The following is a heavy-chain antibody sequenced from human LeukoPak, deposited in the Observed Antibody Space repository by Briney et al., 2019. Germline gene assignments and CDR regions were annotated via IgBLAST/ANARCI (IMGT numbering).Heavy chain of an antibody. CDR3: AKEACSSITCYAPWFDP. CDR2: ISGSGGSA. CDR1: GFTFNTYA. V-gene: IGHV3-23*01. Sequence: GGSLRLSCAASGFTFNTYAMTWVRQAPGRGLEWVSGISGSGGSAYYEDSVKGRFTISRDNSKNTLSLQMNSLRAEDTAVYYCAKEACSSITCYAPWFDPWGQGTLVTVSS. J-gene: IGHJ5*02. D-gene: IGHD2-2*01.